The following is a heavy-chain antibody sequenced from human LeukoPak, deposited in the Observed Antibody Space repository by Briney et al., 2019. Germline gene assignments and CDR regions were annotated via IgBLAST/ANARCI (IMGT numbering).Heavy chain of an antibody. CDR2: TNQDGSEK. V-gene: IGHV3-7*01. CDR1: GFSFSRYW. Sequence: GGSLRLSCAASGFSFSRYWMSWVRQAPGKGLEWVANTNQDGSEKNYVDSVRGRSTISRDHPEHSLYLHIDSLRAQDTAVYSCPRQRFLPYWGQGTLVPVSS. J-gene: IGHJ4*02. CDR3: PRQRFLPY. D-gene: IGHD2/OR15-2a*01.